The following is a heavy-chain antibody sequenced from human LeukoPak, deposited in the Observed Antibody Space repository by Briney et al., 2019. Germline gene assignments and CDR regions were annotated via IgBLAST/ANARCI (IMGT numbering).Heavy chain of an antibody. Sequence: GGSLRLSCAASGFIFSRNSMNWVRQAPGKGLEWVSSISSSSSYIYYADSVKGRFTISRDNAKNTLYLQMNSLRAEDTAVYYCAKDEYRGLSFHYCGQGTLVTVSS. V-gene: IGHV3-21*01. CDR2: ISSSSSYI. CDR3: AKDEYRGLSFHY. CDR1: GFIFSRNS. D-gene: IGHD1-26*01. J-gene: IGHJ4*02.